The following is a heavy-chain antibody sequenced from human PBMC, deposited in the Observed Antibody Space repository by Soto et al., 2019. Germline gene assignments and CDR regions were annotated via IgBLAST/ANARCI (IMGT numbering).Heavy chain of an antibody. Sequence: ASETLSLTCTFSVVSISSDSYYCGWIRQPPWKGLEWIGSIYYSGSSYYNPSLKSRVTISVDTSKNQFSLKLTSVTAVDTAVYYCASPKRRNGGNSLFGGMHVWRRGTTVNV. D-gene: IGHD2-21*02. CDR3: ASPKRRNGGNSLFGGMHV. CDR1: VVSISSDSYY. CDR2: IYYSGSS. V-gene: IGHV4-39*01. J-gene: IGHJ6*02.